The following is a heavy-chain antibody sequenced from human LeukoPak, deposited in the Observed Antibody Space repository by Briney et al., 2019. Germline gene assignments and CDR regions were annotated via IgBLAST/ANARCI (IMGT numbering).Heavy chain of an antibody. CDR2: IRGSGGST. CDR3: AKVGENGGWTPYEGNYYYYMDV. V-gene: IGHV3-23*01. CDR1: GFTFSRYG. D-gene: IGHD6-19*01. J-gene: IGHJ6*03. Sequence: PGGTLRLSCEASGFTFSRYGMSWVRQAPGKGLEWVSAIRGSGGSTYYADSVKGRFTISRDNSKNTLYLQMNSLRAEDTAVYYCAKVGENGGWTPYEGNYYYYMDVWGKGTTVTISS.